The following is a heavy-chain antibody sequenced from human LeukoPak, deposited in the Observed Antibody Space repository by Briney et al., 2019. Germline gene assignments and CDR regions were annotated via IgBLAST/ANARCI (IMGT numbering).Heavy chain of an antibody. CDR3: VTYYFDSSGPKKNY. CDR2: INHSGST. D-gene: IGHD3-22*01. CDR1: GGSFSGYY. Sequence: SSETLSLTCAVYGGSFSGYYWSWIRQPPGKGLEWIGEINHSGSTNYNPSLKSRVTISVDTSKKQFSLKLSSVTAADTAVYYCVTYYFDSSGPKKNYWGQGTLVTVSS. V-gene: IGHV4-34*01. J-gene: IGHJ4*02.